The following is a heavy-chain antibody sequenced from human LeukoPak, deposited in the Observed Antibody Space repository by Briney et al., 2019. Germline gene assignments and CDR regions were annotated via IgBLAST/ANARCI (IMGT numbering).Heavy chain of an antibody. Sequence: SETLSLTRTVSGASISSSSYYWGWIRQPPGKGLEWIGNIYYSESTYYNPSLKSRVTISIDTSRNQFSLKLRSVTAADTAVYYCARRPNWNYSNRFDPWGQGTLGTVSS. CDR3: ARRPNWNYSNRFDP. CDR2: IYYSEST. J-gene: IGHJ5*02. V-gene: IGHV4-39*01. CDR1: GASISSSSYY. D-gene: IGHD1-7*01.